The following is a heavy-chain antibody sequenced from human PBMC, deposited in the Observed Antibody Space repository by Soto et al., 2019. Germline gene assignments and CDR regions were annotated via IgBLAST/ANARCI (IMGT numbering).Heavy chain of an antibody. Sequence: QITLKESGPTLVKPTQTLTLTCTFSGFSLSTSGVDVGWIRQPAGKALEWLALIYWDDDKRYSPSLKSRLTTTKDTSKNQVVLTMTNMDPLDTATYYCAHRRPYSNSPEYFFDYWGQGTLVTVSS. CDR1: GFSLSTSGVD. V-gene: IGHV2-5*02. D-gene: IGHD6-6*01. CDR3: AHRRPYSNSPEYFFDY. CDR2: IYWDDDK. J-gene: IGHJ4*02.